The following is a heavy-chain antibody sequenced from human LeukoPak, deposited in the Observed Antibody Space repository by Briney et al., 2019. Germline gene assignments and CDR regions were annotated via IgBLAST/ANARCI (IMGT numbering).Heavy chain of an antibody. CDR1: GFTVSSNY. CDR2: IYSGGST. Sequence: PGGSLRLSCAASGFTVSSNYMSWVRQAPGKGLEWVSVIYSGGSTYYADSVKGRFTISRDNSKNTLYLQMNSLRAEDTAVYYCARVIVGAPPGAFDIWGQGTMVTVSS. CDR3: ARVIVGAPPGAFDI. D-gene: IGHD1-26*01. V-gene: IGHV3-53*01. J-gene: IGHJ3*02.